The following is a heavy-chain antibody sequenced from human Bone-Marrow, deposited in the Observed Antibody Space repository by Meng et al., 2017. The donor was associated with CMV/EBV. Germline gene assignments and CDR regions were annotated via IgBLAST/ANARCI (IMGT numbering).Heavy chain of an antibody. D-gene: IGHD2-8*01. CDR1: GFTFSNAW. CDR3: TTGYCTNGVCYSDGD. Sequence: GGPLRLSCAASGFTFSNAWMSWVRQAPGKGLEWVGRIRSKTDGGTTDYAAPVKDRFTISRDDSKNTLYLQMNSLKTEDTAVYYCTTGYCTNGVCYSDGDWGQGTLVTVSS. V-gene: IGHV3-15*01. J-gene: IGHJ4*02. CDR2: IRSKTDGGTT.